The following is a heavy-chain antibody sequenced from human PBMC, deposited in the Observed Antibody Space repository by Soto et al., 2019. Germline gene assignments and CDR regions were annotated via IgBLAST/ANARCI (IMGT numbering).Heavy chain of an antibody. CDR1: GFTFSDYY. CDR2: ISSSGSII. CDR3: ARDRGYYDSSGYFDY. D-gene: IGHD3-22*01. Sequence: QVQLVESGGGVVKPGGSLRLSCEASGFTFSDYYTSWIRQAPGKGLEWVSYISSSGSIIYSADSVKGRFTISRDNAKNSLYLQMNSLRAEDTAVYYCARDRGYYDSSGYFDYWGQGTLVTVSS. J-gene: IGHJ4*02. V-gene: IGHV3-11*01.